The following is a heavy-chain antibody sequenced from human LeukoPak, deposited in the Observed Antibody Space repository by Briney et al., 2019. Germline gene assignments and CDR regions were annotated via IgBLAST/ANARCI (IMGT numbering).Heavy chain of an antibody. CDR1: GFTFSSYS. V-gene: IGHV3-21*01. Sequence: GGSLRLTCAASGFTFSSYSMNWVRQAPGKGLEWVSSISSSSSYIYYADSVKGRFTISRDNAKNSLYLQMNSLRAEDTAVYYCARDQRSSGWYSGWGQGTLVTVSS. CDR2: ISSSSSYI. J-gene: IGHJ4*02. D-gene: IGHD6-19*01. CDR3: ARDQRSSGWYSG.